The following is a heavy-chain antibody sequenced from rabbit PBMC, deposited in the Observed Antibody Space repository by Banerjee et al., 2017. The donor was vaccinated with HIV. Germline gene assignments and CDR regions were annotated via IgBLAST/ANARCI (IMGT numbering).Heavy chain of an antibody. CDR2: IGTSGTT. V-gene: IGHV1S40*01. D-gene: IGHD4-1*01. CDR1: GFSFSSYV. Sequence: QSSEESGGDLVKPGASLTLTCTASGFSFSSYVMCWVCQAPGKGLEWITCIGTSGTTYYANWAKGRFTISKTSSTTVTLQMTSLTAADTATYFCARDLAGVIGWNFNFWGPGTLVTVS. CDR3: ARDLAGVIGWNFNF. J-gene: IGHJ6*01.